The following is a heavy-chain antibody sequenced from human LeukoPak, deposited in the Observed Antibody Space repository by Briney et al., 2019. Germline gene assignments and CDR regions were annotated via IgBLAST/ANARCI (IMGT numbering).Heavy chain of an antibody. CDR2: VYYSGST. D-gene: IGHD6-6*01. J-gene: IGHJ4*02. V-gene: IGHV4-39*01. Sequence: PSETLSLTCIVSGGSVSGDGYYWGWIRQPPGKGLEWIGSVYYSGSTYYNPSLKSRLTISVDTSKSQFSLKLTSVTAADTAVYYCARHSRYSSSSLDYWGQGTLVAVSS. CDR1: GGSVSGDGYY. CDR3: ARHSRYSSSSLDY.